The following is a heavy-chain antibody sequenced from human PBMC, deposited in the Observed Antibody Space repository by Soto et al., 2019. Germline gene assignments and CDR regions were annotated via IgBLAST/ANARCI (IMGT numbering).Heavy chain of an antibody. V-gene: IGHV1-69*06. D-gene: IGHD5-12*01. CDR2: IIPVFGTA. Sequence: QVQLVQSGAEVRKPGSSVTVSCQASGGTLTNYAVNWVRQAPGQGLEWVGGIIPVFGTANNALKFQGRVTITADTSTSKVYLQLTSLRSEDTAVYYCARIGNSGYDWGGGLEIWGRGTLVTVTS. CDR3: ARIGNSGYDWGGGLEI. CDR1: GGTLTNYA. J-gene: IGHJ4*03.